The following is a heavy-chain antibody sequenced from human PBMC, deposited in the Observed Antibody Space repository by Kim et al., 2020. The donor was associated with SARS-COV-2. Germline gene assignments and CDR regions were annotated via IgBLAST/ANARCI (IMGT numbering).Heavy chain of an antibody. CDR3: AKDVRGEAAASDY. Sequence: GGSLRLSCAASGFTFSNYGMNWVRQAPGKGLEWVAVISCDGNYKHYGDSVKGRFTVSRDNSKNTLFLQMNSLRSEDTAVYYCAKDVRGEAAASDYWGQGTLVSVCS. D-gene: IGHD2-21*01. V-gene: IGHV3-30*18. CDR2: ISCDGNYK. CDR1: GFTFSNYG. J-gene: IGHJ4*02.